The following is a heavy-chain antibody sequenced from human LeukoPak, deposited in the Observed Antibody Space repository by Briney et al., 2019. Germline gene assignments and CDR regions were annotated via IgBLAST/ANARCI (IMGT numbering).Heavy chain of an antibody. CDR3: ARASTLGGGSLFDY. Sequence: GGSLRLSCAASGFTFSSYAMHWVRQPPGKGLEYVSAISSNGGSTYYANSVKGRFTISRDNSKNTLYLQMGSLRAEDMAVYYCARASTLGGGSLFDYWGQGILVTVSS. CDR1: GFTFSSYA. J-gene: IGHJ4*02. D-gene: IGHD3-16*01. CDR2: ISSNGGST. V-gene: IGHV3-64*01.